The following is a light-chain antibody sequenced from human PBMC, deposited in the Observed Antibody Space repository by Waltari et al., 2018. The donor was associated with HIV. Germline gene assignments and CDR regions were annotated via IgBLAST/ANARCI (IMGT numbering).Light chain of an antibody. J-gene: IGLJ3*02. CDR1: ALPKKS. V-gene: IGLV3-25*03. CDR3: LSADTSVTWV. CDR2: KDT. Sequence: SYELTQPPSVSVSPGQTARITCYGDALPKKSAYWYQQKPDQAPVLVIYKDTERPSGIPERFSGSSSGTTVTLTISGVQAEDDADYYCLSADTSVTWVFGGGTKLTVL.